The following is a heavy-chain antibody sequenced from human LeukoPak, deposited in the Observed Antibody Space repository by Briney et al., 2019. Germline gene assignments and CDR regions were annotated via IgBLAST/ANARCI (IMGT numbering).Heavy chain of an antibody. V-gene: IGHV6-1*01. CDR3: ARDSSGWFQTGSYFDY. J-gene: IGHJ4*02. D-gene: IGHD6-19*01. CDR1: GDSVSSNSAA. Sequence: SQTLSLTCAISGDSVSSNSAAWNWIRQSPSRGLEWLGRTYYRSKWYNDYAASVKSRITINPDTSKNQFSLQLNSVTPEDTAVYYCARDSSGWFQTGSYFDYWGQGTLVTVSS. CDR2: TYYRSKWYN.